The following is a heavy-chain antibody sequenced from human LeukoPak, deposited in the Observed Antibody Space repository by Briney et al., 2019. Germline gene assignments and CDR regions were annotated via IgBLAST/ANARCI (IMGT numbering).Heavy chain of an antibody. CDR2: IIPIFGTA. V-gene: IGHV1-69*13. D-gene: IGHD3-10*01. CDR1: GGTFSSYA. J-gene: IGHJ4*02. CDR3: ARVRYYYGSGTLPRYFDY. Sequence: SVKVSCKASGGTFSSYAISRVRQAPGQGLEWMGGIIPIFGTANYAQKFQGRVTITAVESTSTAYMELSRLRSEDTAVYYCARVRYYYGSGTLPRYFDYWGQGTLVTVSS.